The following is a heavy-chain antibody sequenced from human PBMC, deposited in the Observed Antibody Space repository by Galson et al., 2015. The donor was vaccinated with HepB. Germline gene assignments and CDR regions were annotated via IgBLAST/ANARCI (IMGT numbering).Heavy chain of an antibody. CDR3: ARDLYDILTGSRLRGYDHFGMDV. CDR1: GYTFTNFY. V-gene: IGHV1-2*02. Sequence: SCKASGYTFTNFYMHWVRQVPGQGPECMGWVNPNSGATTYTPKFQDRLTMTRDTSLRTVYMELNRLTSDDTAVYYCARDLYDILTGSRLRGYDHFGMDVWGQGTAVTVSS. CDR2: VNPNSGAT. J-gene: IGHJ6*02. D-gene: IGHD3-9*01.